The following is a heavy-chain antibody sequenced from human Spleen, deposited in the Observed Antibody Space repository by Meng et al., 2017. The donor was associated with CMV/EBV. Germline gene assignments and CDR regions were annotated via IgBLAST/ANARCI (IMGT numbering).Heavy chain of an antibody. D-gene: IGHD3-16*01. J-gene: IGHJ5*02. CDR1: GYSFTNYW. V-gene: IGHV5-51*01. CDR2: IYPGDSDT. Sequence: GYSFTNYWIAWVRQMPGEGLEWMGTIYPGDSDTRYGPSFQGQVTISADKSTRIAYLQWSSLKASDTAMYYCARGGGNAGLGVFDPWGRGTLVTVSS. CDR3: ARGGGNAGLGVFDP.